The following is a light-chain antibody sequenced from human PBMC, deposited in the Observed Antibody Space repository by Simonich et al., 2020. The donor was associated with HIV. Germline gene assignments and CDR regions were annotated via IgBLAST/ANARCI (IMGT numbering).Light chain of an antibody. CDR3: MQALQTPMYT. CDR2: LGS. V-gene: IGKV2-28*01. Sequence: EIVMTQSPLSLPVTPGEPASISCRSSQRLLHSNGYNYLDWFLQKPGQSPQLLIYLGSNRASGVTDRISGRGSGTDFTLKISRVEAEDVGVHYCMQALQTPMYTFGQGTKLEIK. CDR1: QRLLHSNGYNY. J-gene: IGKJ2*01.